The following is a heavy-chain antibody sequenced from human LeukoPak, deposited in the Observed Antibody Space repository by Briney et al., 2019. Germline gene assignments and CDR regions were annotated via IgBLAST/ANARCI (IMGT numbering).Heavy chain of an antibody. D-gene: IGHD3-10*01. CDR3: ARDVGWFGENWFDP. V-gene: IGHV3-30*04. CDR1: GFTFSSYA. CDR2: ISYDGSNK. Sequence: GGSLRLSCAASGFTFSSYAMHWVRQAPGKGLEWVAVISYDGSNKYYADSVKGLFTISRDNSKNTLYLQMNSLRAEDTAVYYCARDVGWFGENWFDPWGQGTLVTVSS. J-gene: IGHJ5*02.